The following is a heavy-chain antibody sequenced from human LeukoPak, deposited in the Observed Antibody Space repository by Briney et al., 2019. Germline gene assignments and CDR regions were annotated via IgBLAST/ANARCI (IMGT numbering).Heavy chain of an antibody. V-gene: IGHV3-7*01. Sequence: GGSLRLSCAASEFTFNSYWMSWVRQAPGKGLEWVANIKQDGGQIYYLDSVKGRFTVSRDNAKNSLYLQMNSLRAEDTAVYYCARLGARQMLEYWGQGTLVTVPS. CDR3: ARLGARQMLEY. D-gene: IGHD4-17*01. J-gene: IGHJ4*02. CDR2: IKQDGGQI. CDR1: EFTFNSYW.